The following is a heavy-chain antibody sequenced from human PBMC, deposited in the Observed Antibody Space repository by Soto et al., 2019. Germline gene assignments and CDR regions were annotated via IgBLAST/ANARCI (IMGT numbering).Heavy chain of an antibody. CDR3: ARGGYSYGYFDY. CDR2: IYYSGST. CDR1: GGSISSGDYY. V-gene: IGHV4-30-4*01. D-gene: IGHD5-18*01. Sequence: SETLSLTCTVSGGSISSGDYYWSWIRQPPGKGLEWIGYIYYSGSTYYNPSLKSRVTISVDTSKNQFSLKLSSVTAADTAVYYCARGGYSYGYFDYWGQGTLVTVSS. J-gene: IGHJ4*02.